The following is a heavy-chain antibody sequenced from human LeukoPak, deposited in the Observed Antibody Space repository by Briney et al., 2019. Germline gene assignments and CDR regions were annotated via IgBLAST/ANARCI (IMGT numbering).Heavy chain of an antibody. CDR3: ACSHDYGGRWYFDL. CDR2: INPNSGGT. J-gene: IGHJ2*01. CDR1: GYTFTGYY. V-gene: IGHV1-2*02. Sequence: ASVKVSCKASGYTFTGYYMHWVRQAPGQGLEWMGWINPNSGGTNYAQKFQGRVTMTRDTSISTAYMELSRLISDDTAVYYCACSHDYGGRWYFDLWGRGILVTVSS. D-gene: IGHD4-23*01.